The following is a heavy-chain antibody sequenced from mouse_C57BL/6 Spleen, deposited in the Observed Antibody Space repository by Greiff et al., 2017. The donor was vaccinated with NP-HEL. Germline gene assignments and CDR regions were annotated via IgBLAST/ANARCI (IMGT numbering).Heavy chain of an antibody. CDR2: INPNYGTT. Sequence: VQLQQSGPELVKPGASVKISCKASGYSFTDYNLNWVQQSNGKSLEWIGVINPNYGTTSSNQKFKGQATLTVDQSSSTAYMQLNSLTSEDAAVYYCAREITTVSQAMDYWGQGTSVTVSS. CDR3: AREITTVSQAMDY. D-gene: IGHD1-1*01. CDR1: GYSFTDYN. V-gene: IGHV1-39*01. J-gene: IGHJ4*01.